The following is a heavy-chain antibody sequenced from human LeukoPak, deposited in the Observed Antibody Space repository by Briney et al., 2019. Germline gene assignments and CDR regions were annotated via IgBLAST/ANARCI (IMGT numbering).Heavy chain of an antibody. CDR2: ISGSGGST. V-gene: IGHV3-23*01. CDR1: GFTFSSYA. CDR3: VKRQCSGGSCYFIDY. D-gene: IGHD2-15*01. J-gene: IGHJ4*02. Sequence: GGSLRLSCAASGFTFSSYAMTWVRQAPGKGLEGGSVISGSGGSTYYADYVKGRFTISRDNSKNTVYLQMNSLRVEDTAVYYCVKRQCSGGSCYFIDYWGQGTLVTVSS.